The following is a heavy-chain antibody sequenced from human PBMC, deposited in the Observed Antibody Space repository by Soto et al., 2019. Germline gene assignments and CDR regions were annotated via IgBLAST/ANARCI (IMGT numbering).Heavy chain of an antibody. D-gene: IGHD6-6*01. CDR1: GFSLSTSGVG. V-gene: IGHV2-5*01. CDR2: IYWSGDE. Sequence: SGPTLVNPTQTLTLTCSFSGFSLSTSGVGVGWIRQSPGKALEWLALIYWSGDEHYRPSLKSRLSIIKDTSKNHVVLIMTDMDPVDTATYYCARGLATLPVYAFDIWGQGTMVTVSS. J-gene: IGHJ3*02. CDR3: ARGLATLPVYAFDI.